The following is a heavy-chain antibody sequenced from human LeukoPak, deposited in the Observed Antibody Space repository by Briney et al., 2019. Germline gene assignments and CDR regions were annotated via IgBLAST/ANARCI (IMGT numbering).Heavy chain of an antibody. D-gene: IGHD1-14*01. CDR1: GYTFNNYY. CDR3: ARAPREGAGLDY. CDR2: IKPSGGST. V-gene: IGHV1-46*02. Sequence: ASVTVSCKASGYTFNNYYMHWVTQTPAQGLEQLRIIKPSGGSTSYPQKFQGRVTMTRYTSTSTVYMELSSLRSEDTAVYYCARAPREGAGLDYWGQGTLVTVSS. J-gene: IGHJ4*02.